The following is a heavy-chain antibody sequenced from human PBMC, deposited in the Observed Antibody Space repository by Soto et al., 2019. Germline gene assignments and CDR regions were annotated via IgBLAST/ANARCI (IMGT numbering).Heavy chain of an antibody. CDR1: GYTFTSYA. V-gene: IGHV1-3*05. J-gene: IGHJ4*02. CDR2: INAANGNT. Sequence: QVQVVQSGAEEKKPGASVKVSCKASGYTFTSYAMHWVRQAPGQRLEWMGWINAANGNTKYSQKFQGRVTITRDTSANTAYMELSSLRSEDTAIYYWARDTFEYWGQGTLVTVSS. CDR3: ARDTFEY.